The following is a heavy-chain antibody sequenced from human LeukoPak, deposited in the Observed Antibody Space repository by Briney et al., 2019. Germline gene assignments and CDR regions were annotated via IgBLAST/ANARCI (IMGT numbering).Heavy chain of an antibody. Sequence: SETLSLTCTVSGGSISSYYWSWIRQPAGKGLEWIGRIYTSGSTNYNPSLKSRVTISVDTSKNQFSLKLSSVTAADTAVYYCARGPHRYFDWLFSYYFDYWGQGTLVTVSS. V-gene: IGHV4-4*07. CDR2: IYTSGST. J-gene: IGHJ4*02. CDR1: GGSISSYY. CDR3: ARGPHRYFDWLFSYYFDY. D-gene: IGHD3-9*01.